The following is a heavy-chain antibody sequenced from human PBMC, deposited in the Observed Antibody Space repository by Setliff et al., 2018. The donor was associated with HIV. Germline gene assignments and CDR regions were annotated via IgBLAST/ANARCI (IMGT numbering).Heavy chain of an antibody. J-gene: IGHJ4*02. CDR2: ISDDNGKT. Sequence: ASVKVSCKASGYSFSTYGISWVRQAPGQGLEWMGRISDDNGKTYYAQRFQGRVTMTTDTSTSTAYMELRSLRSDDTAVYYSARDIRYPGYSSGWFDYWGQGPLVTVSS. V-gene: IGHV1-18*01. CDR1: GYSFSTYG. CDR3: ARDIRYPGYSSGWFDY. D-gene: IGHD6-19*01.